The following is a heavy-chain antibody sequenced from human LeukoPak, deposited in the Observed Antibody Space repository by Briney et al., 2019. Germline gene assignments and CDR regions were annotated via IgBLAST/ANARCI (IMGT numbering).Heavy chain of an antibody. J-gene: IGHJ4*02. CDR1: EYTFTGYY. CDR3: ARCSRYFDWSNTDGGVDY. V-gene: IGHV1-2*06. CDR2: INPNSGGT. D-gene: IGHD3-9*01. Sequence: ASVKVSCKASEYTFTGYYMHWVRQAPGQGLEWVGRINPNSGGTNYAQKFQGRVTMTRDTSITTAYMELSRLRSDDTAVYYCARCSRYFDWSNTDGGVDYWGQGTLVTVSS.